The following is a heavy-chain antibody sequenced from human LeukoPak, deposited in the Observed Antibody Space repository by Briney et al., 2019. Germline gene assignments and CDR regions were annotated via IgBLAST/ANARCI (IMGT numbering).Heavy chain of an antibody. D-gene: IGHD3-3*01. CDR1: GFTFSSYS. V-gene: IGHV3-21*01. CDR2: ISSSSSYI. Sequence: GGSLRLSCAASGFTFSSYSMNWVRQAPGKGLEWVSSISSSSSYIYYADSVKGRFTISRDNAKNSLYLQMNSLRAEDTAVYYCARDGGTNWFDPWGQGTLVTVSS. CDR3: ARDGGTNWFDP. J-gene: IGHJ5*02.